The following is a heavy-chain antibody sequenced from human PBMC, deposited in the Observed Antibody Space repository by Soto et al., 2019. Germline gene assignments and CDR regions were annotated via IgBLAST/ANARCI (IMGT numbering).Heavy chain of an antibody. CDR3: AAGGYCSSTSCYDYYYYMDV. V-gene: IGHV1-58*02. CDR2: IVVGSGNT. J-gene: IGHJ6*03. CDR1: GFTFTSSA. D-gene: IGHD2-2*01. Sequence: ASVKVSCKASGFTFTSSAMQWVRQARGQRLEWIGWIVVGSGNTNYAQKFQERVTITRDMSTSTAYMELSSLRSEDTAVYYCAAGGYCSSTSCYDYYYYMDVWGKGTTVTSP.